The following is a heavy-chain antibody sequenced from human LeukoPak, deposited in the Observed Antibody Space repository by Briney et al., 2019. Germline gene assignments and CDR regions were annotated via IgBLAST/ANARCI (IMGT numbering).Heavy chain of an antibody. D-gene: IGHD1-26*01. J-gene: IGHJ5*02. Sequence: SQTLSLTCTVSGGSISSGGYYWSWIRQHSGKGLEWIGYIYYSGSTYYNPSLKSRVTISVDTSKNQFSLKLSSVTAADTAVYYCARDKLRGVDPWGQGTLVTVSS. V-gene: IGHV4-31*03. CDR3: ARDKLRGVDP. CDR1: GGSISSGGYY. CDR2: IYYSGST.